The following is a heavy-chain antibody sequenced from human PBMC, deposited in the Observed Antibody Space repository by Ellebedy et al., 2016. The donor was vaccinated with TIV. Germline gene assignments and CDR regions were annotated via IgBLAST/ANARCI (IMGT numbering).Heavy chain of an antibody. CDR2: IHSGGST. CDR1: GFTVSSNY. CDR3: ARGLGYGPGSYYVWN. D-gene: IGHD3-10*01. V-gene: IGHV3-53*01. Sequence: PGGSLRLPCAASGFTVSSNYMSWVRQAPGKGLECVSGIHSGGSTYYADSVKGRFTISRDNSKNTLYLQMNSLRAEDTAVYYCARGLGYGPGSYYVWNWGQGTLVTVSS. J-gene: IGHJ4*02.